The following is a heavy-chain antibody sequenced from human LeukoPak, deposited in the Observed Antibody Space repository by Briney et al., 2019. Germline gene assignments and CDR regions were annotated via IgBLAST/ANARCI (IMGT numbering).Heavy chain of an antibody. D-gene: IGHD2-2*01. CDR1: GYSFTTYW. J-gene: IGHJ4*02. V-gene: IGHV5-51*01. CDR2: IYPGDSDT. CDR3: ARHLGYCSSTSCSSFDY. Sequence: PGESLKISCQVSGYSFTTYWIGWARQMPGKGLEWMGIIYPGDSDTRYSPSFQGQVTISADKSISTAYLQWSSLKASDTAVYYCARHLGYCSSTSCSSFDYWGQGTLVTVSS.